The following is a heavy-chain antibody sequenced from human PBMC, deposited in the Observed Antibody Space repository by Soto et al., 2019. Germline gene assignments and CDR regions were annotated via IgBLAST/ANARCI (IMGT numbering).Heavy chain of an antibody. CDR2: IYYSGST. Sequence: SETLSLTCAVSGGSISSSNWWSWVRQPPGKGLEWIGYIYYSGSTNYNPSLKSRVTISVDTSKNQFSLKLSSVTAADTAVYYWARGSVGRGNCFDPWGQGTLVTVSS. CDR3: ARGSVGRGNCFDP. D-gene: IGHD3-10*01. CDR1: GGSISSSNW. J-gene: IGHJ5*02. V-gene: IGHV4-4*02.